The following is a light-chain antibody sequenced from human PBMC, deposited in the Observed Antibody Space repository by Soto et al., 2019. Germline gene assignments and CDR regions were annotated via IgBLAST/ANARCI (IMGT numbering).Light chain of an antibody. CDR2: EVD. CDR1: SSDVGHYNF. V-gene: IGLV2-14*01. CDR3: SSYTSSNTYV. Sequence: QSVLAQPASVSGSPGQSITISCTGSSSDVGHYNFVSWYQQHPTKAPKLMIYEVDKRPSGVPYRFSGSKSANTASLTTSGLQPEDEADYYCSSYTSSNTYVFGTGTKVTAL. J-gene: IGLJ1*01.